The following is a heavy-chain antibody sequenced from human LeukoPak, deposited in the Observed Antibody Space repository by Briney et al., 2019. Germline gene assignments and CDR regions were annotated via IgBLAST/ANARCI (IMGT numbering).Heavy chain of an antibody. Sequence: GGSLRLSCAASRFTFSSYSMNWVRQAPGKGLEWVANIKQDGSEKYYVDSVKGRFTISRDNAKNSLYLQMNSLRAEDTAVYYCARGRMLYYYDSSGYPFDYWGQGSLVTVSS. V-gene: IGHV3-7*04. D-gene: IGHD3-22*01. CDR1: RFTFSSYS. CDR2: IKQDGSEK. CDR3: ARGRMLYYYDSSGYPFDY. J-gene: IGHJ4*02.